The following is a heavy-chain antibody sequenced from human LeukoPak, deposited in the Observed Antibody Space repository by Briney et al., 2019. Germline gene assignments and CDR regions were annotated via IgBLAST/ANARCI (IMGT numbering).Heavy chain of an antibody. CDR2: ISYDGGNK. V-gene: IGHV3-30-3*01. CDR3: GRAHQTTVTNVGY. J-gene: IGHJ4*02. Sequence: PGGSLRLSCAVSGFTFSSYAMHWVRQAPGKGLEWVAVISYDGGNKYYADSVKGRFTISRDTSKNTLFLQMNSLRAEDTAVYFCGRAHQTTVTNVGYWGKGPLVTASS. D-gene: IGHD4-11*01. CDR1: GFTFSSYA.